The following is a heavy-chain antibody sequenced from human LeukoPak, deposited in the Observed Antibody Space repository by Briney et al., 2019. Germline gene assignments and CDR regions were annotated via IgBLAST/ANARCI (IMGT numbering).Heavy chain of an antibody. V-gene: IGHV1-2*02. D-gene: IGHD2-8*02. J-gene: IGHJ4*02. Sequence: ASVKVSCKASGYTFSDHYIHWVRQAPGQGLEWMGWIKPNSGGTNFVQKFQGRVTMTRDTSISTAYMELSSLRSDDTAVYYCARDLVARWQIDFDYWGQGTLVTVSS. CDR2: IKPNSGGT. CDR3: ARDLVARWQIDFDY. CDR1: GYTFSDHY.